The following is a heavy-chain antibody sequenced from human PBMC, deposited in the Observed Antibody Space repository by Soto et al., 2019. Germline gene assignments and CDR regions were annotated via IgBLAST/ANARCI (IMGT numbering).Heavy chain of an antibody. D-gene: IGHD2-2*01. CDR1: GGSISSGGYY. CDR2: IYYSGST. Sequence: PSETLSLTCTVSGGSISSGGYYWSWIRQHPGKGLEWIGYIYYSGSTYYNPSLKSRVTISVDTSKNQFSLKLSSVTAADTAVYYCARDVTPYQVGYGMDVWGQGTTVTVSS. V-gene: IGHV4-31*03. CDR3: ARDVTPYQVGYGMDV. J-gene: IGHJ6*02.